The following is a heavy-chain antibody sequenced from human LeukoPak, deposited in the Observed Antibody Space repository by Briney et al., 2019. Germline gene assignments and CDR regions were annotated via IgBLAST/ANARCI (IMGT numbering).Heavy chain of an antibody. Sequence: GGSLRLSCSASGFTFSSYAMHWVRQAPGKGLEYVSALSSNGGSTYYADSVKGRFTISRDNFKNTLYLQMSSLRAEDTAVYYCVKDFHDTSGYYYGVVDIWGQGTMVTVSS. CDR2: LSSNGGST. D-gene: IGHD3-22*01. V-gene: IGHV3-64D*06. J-gene: IGHJ3*02. CDR1: GFTFSSYA. CDR3: VKDFHDTSGYYYGVVDI.